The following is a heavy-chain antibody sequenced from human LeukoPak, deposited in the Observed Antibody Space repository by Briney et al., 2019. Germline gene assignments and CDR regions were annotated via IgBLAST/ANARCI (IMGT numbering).Heavy chain of an antibody. CDR2: IYTGGNT. CDR3: ARGDDSGYYDYFDY. CDR1: GFTVDSNY. D-gene: IGHD3-22*01. Sequence: GSLRLSCAASGFTVDSNYLSWVRQAPGKGLEWVSTIYTGGNTYYAASVKGRFTISRDFSKNTVFLHMNSLRAEGTAMYYCARGDDSGYYDYFDYWGQGALVTVSS. V-gene: IGHV3-53*01. J-gene: IGHJ4*02.